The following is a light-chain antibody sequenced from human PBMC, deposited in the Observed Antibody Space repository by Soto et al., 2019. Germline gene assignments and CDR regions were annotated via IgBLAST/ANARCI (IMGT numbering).Light chain of an antibody. J-gene: IGKJ1*01. V-gene: IGKV1-5*03. CDR3: QQYNTYPWT. Sequence: DIQMTQSPSTLSASEGDRVTITCRASQSISSWLAWYQQKPGKAPNLLIYKASSLESGVPSRFSGSGSGTEFTLTISSLQPDDFATYNCQQYNTYPWTFGQGTKVEIK. CDR1: QSISSW. CDR2: KAS.